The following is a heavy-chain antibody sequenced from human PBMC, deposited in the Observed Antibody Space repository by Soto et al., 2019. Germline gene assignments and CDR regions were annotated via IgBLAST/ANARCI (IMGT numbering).Heavy chain of an antibody. CDR1: GVIVSRGTYY. D-gene: IGHD1-26*01. CDR3: ARHPLADHPLWDPAP. Sequence: SETLSLTCNVSGVIVSRGTYYWSWIRQPPGKGLEWIGYIYYSGSTNYNPSLKSRVTISVDTSKNQFSLKLSSVTAADTAIYYCARHPLADHPLWDPAPWGPGTLVTVSS. J-gene: IGHJ5*02. V-gene: IGHV4-61*01. CDR2: IYYSGST.